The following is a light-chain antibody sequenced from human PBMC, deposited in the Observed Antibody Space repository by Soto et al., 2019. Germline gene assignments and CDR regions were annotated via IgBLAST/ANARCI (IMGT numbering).Light chain of an antibody. CDR1: SSNIGAGYD. V-gene: IGLV1-40*01. CDR2: GHT. CDR3: QSYDRTLSGCV. J-gene: IGLJ1*01. Sequence: QSVLTQPPSVAGAPGQSVTISCTGISSNIGAGYDVNWYQQLPGTAPKLLIYGHTNRPSGVPDQFSGSKSGSSASLAITGLQAEDEADYYCQSYDRTLSGCVFGTGTKVTVL.